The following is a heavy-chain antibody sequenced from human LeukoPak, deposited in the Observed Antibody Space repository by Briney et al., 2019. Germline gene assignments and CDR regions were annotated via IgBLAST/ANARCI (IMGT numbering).Heavy chain of an antibody. CDR2: NYHSRST. V-gene: IGHV4-38-2*01. Sequence: PSETLSLTCAVSVYSISSGFYWGWIRQPPAKGLEWIGNNYHSRSTYYNPSLKSRVTISVDTSNNQFSLKLSSVTAADTAVYYRARHGLSGSGYSQFDYWGQGTLVTVSS. CDR1: VYSISSGFY. D-gene: IGHD3-22*01. J-gene: IGHJ4*02. CDR3: ARHGLSGSGYSQFDY.